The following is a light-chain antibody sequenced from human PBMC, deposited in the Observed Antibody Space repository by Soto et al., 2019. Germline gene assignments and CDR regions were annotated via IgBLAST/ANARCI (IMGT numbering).Light chain of an antibody. Sequence: EIVLTQSPGTLSVSPGGTATLSCRASQSVTSSYLAWYQQQPGQAPRLLIYGATSRATGIPDRFSGSGSGIAFTLTISRLEPEDLAVYFCQQYDSAPFTFGPGTKVEI. J-gene: IGKJ3*01. CDR1: QSVTSSY. CDR2: GAT. V-gene: IGKV3-20*01. CDR3: QQYDSAPFT.